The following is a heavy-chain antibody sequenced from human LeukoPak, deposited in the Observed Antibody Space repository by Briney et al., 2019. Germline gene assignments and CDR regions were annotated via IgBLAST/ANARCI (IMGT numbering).Heavy chain of an antibody. D-gene: IGHD5-18*01. V-gene: IGHV3-53*01. CDR2: IYRGGNT. J-gene: IGHJ4*02. Sequence: GGSLRLSCAASGFTVSTDFMSWVRQAPGKGLEWVSVIYRGGNTYYVDSVKGRFTISRDNSKNMVYLQMNSLRVEDTAVYYCARGGYSYGRPFDHWGQGALVTVSS. CDR3: ARGGYSYGRPFDH. CDR1: GFTVSTDF.